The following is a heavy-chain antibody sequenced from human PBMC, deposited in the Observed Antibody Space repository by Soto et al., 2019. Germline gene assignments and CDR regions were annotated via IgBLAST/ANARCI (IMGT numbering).Heavy chain of an antibody. CDR3: AKDNMVVGAADQYNNMDV. J-gene: IGHJ6*02. Sequence: QVQLVESGGGVVQPGGSLRLSCAASGFTFSTYGMHWVRQAPGKGLEWVALISDDGSKKFYIDSVKGRFIISRDNSKNTLYLQMNRLRSEDTAVYYCAKDNMVVGAADQYNNMDVWGHGTMVSASS. CDR2: ISDDGSKK. CDR1: GFTFSTYG. V-gene: IGHV3-30*18. D-gene: IGHD2-2*01.